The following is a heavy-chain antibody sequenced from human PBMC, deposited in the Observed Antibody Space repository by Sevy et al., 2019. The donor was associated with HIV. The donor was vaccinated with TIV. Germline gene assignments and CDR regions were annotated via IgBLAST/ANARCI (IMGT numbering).Heavy chain of an antibody. J-gene: IGHJ4*02. CDR2: LSGTGGST. D-gene: IGHD2-2*01. V-gene: IGHV3-23*01. Sequence: GGSLRLSCAASGFTFRYYAMSWVRQAPGKGLEWVSALSGTGGSTYYADSVKGRFTISRDNSKNTLYLQMNSLRVEDTAVYYCAKDLDIVAVAAAIRLSYWGQGTLVTVSS. CDR3: AKDLDIVAVAAAIRLSY. CDR1: GFTFRYYA.